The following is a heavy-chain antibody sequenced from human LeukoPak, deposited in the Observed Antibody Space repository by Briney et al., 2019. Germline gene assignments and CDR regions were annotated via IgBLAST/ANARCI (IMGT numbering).Heavy chain of an antibody. CDR1: GFTFSSYS. V-gene: IGHV3-21*01. CDR2: ISSSSSYI. CDR3: AHFPPVTPGIRYFDL. D-gene: IGHD4-17*01. J-gene: IGHJ2*01. Sequence: PGGSLRLSCAASGFTFSSYSMNWVRQAPGEGLEWVSSISSSSSYIYYAASLKGRFTISRDNAKNSLYLQMNSLRAEHTAVYYCAHFPPVTPGIRYFDLWGRGTLVTVSS.